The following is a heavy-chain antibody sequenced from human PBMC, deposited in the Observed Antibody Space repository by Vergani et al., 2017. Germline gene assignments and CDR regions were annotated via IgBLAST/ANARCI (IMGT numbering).Heavy chain of an antibody. V-gene: IGHV4-59*13. CDR2: IYYTGST. CDR1: GGSISSYY. CDR3: AREVGSYYGSD. D-gene: IGHD3-10*01. Sequence: QVQLQESGPGLVKPSETLSLTCIVSGGSISSYYWSWIRQPPGKGLDWIGYIYYTGSTNYNPSLKSRVTISVDTSKNQFSLKLSSVTAADTAVYYCAREVGSYYGSDWGQGTLVTVS. J-gene: IGHJ4*02.